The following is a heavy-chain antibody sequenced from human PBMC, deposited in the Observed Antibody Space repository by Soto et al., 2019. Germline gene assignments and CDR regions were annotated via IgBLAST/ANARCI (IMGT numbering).Heavy chain of an antibody. CDR2: IYYSGST. V-gene: IGHV4-59*01. CDR3: ARGHQGFYSEFDY. CDR1: GGSISSYY. Sequence: ETLSLTYPVSGGSISSYYWSWTRQPPGKGLEWIGYIYYSGSTNYNPSLKSRVTISVDTSKNQFSLKLSSVTAADTAVYYCARGHQGFYSEFDYWGQGTLVTVSS. J-gene: IGHJ4*02. D-gene: IGHD2-15*01.